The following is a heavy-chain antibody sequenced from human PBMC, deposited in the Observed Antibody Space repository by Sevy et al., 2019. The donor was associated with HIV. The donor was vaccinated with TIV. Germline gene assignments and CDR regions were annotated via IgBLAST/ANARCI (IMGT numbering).Heavy chain of an antibody. J-gene: IGHJ6*02. V-gene: IGHV3-48*01. D-gene: IGHD6-6*01. CDR3: ARGLAALPGYYYGMDV. CDR2: ISDSSTTI. Sequence: GGSLRLSCAASGFTFSNAWMNWVRQAPGKGLEWVSYISDSSTTIYYADSVKGRFTISRDNAKNSLYLQMNSLRAEDTAVYYCARGLAALPGYYYGMDVWGQGTTVTVSS. CDR1: GFTFSNAW.